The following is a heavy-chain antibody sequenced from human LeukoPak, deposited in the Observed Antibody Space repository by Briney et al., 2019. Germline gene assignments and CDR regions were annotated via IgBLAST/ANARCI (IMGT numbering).Heavy chain of an antibody. CDR3: ARGGYSSSWWRWFDP. CDR2: ISSSSSTI. V-gene: IGHV3-48*01. D-gene: IGHD6-13*01. CDR1: GFTFSSHS. Sequence: GGSLRLSCAASGFTFSSHSMNWVRQAPGKGLEWVSYISSSSSTIYYADSVTGRFTISRDNAKNSLYLQMNSLRAEDTAVYYCARGGYSSSWWRWFDPWGQGTLVTVSS. J-gene: IGHJ5*02.